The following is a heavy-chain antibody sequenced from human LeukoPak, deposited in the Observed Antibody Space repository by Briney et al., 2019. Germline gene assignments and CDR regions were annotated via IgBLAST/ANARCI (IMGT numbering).Heavy chain of an antibody. CDR3: ARAGGNWNDGGGFDY. CDR2: IYRGGRT. V-gene: IGHV3-53*01. J-gene: IGHJ4*02. Sequence: GGSLRLSCAASGFAVSSNSMSWVRQAPGKGPEWLSVIYRGGRTDYADSVKGRFTISRDNSKNTLYFQMNSLRVEDTAVYYCARAGGNWNDGGGFDYWGQGTLVTVSS. CDR1: GFAVSSNS. D-gene: IGHD1-1*01.